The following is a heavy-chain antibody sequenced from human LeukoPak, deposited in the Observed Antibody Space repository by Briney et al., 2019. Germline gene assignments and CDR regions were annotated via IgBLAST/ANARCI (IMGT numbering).Heavy chain of an antibody. CDR1: GFTFSAYS. V-gene: IGHV3-21*01. Sequence: PGGSLRLSCAASGFTFSAYSMNRVPQAPGKGLEGVSSISSSSDYIKNADSVKGRFTISRDNAKNSLDLQMDSLRAEDTAVDYCARAARLSTSPYDGFDIWGQGTMVTVSS. CDR2: ISSSSDYI. J-gene: IGHJ3*02. CDR3: ARAARLSTSPYDGFDI. D-gene: IGHD6-6*01.